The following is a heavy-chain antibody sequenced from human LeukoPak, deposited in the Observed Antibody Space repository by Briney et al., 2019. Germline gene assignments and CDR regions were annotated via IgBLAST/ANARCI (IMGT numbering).Heavy chain of an antibody. CDR3: AKQDVRRILSAAGQRAFTV. V-gene: IGHV1-69*13. CDR2: IIPIFGTT. Sequence: SVKVSCKASGGTFSSYAISWVRQAPGQGLEWMGGIIPIFGTTDYAQKFQGRVTITADASTRTAYMDLSSLTSQDTAVYFCAKQDVRRILSAAGQRAFTVWGQGTTVTVS. D-gene: IGHD6-13*01. CDR1: GGTFSSYA. J-gene: IGHJ3*01.